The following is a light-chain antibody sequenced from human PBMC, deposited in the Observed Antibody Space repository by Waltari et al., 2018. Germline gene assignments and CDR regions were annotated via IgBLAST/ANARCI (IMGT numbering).Light chain of an antibody. CDR1: ESVSNY. CDR2: DTA. Sequence: EVVLTQSPVTLSLAAGERATHSCRASESVSNYLTWYQQKPGQAPRLLIFDTAKMATCIPARFSGSGNATDFALDINNLEAEDCALYSCQQGGIWPILFGGGNKVE. J-gene: IGKJ4*02. CDR3: QQGGIWPIL. V-gene: IGKV3-11*01.